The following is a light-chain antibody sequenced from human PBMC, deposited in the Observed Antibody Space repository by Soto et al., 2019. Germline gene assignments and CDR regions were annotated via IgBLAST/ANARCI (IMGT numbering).Light chain of an antibody. V-gene: IGLV2-23*02. CDR2: EVT. CDR3: SSYAGPTTHVV. CDR1: SSDVGGYNF. Sequence: QSALTQPASMSGSPGQSITISCTGNSSDVGGYNFVSWYQQYPGKAPKLIIYEVTKRPSGISDRFSGSKSGDTASLTISGLQPEDEADYHCSSYAGPTTHVVFGGGTKLTVL. J-gene: IGLJ2*01.